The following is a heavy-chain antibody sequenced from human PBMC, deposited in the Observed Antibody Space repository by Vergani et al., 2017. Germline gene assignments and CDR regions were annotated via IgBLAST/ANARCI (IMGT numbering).Heavy chain of an antibody. Sequence: QVQLVQSGAEVKKPGASVKVSCKASGYTFTSYAMHWVRQAPGQRLEWMGWINAGNGNTKYSQKFQGRVTITRDTSASTAYMELSSLRSEDTAVYYCAREGVYDYVWGSYRLRGGYYVDYWGQGTLVTVSS. CDR3: AREGVYDYVWGSYRLRGGYYVDY. J-gene: IGHJ4*02. CDR1: GYTFTSYA. CDR2: INAGNGNT. V-gene: IGHV1-3*01. D-gene: IGHD3-16*02.